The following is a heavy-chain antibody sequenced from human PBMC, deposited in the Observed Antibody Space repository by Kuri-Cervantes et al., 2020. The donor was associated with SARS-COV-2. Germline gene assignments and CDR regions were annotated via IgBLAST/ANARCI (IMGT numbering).Heavy chain of an antibody. CDR2: IYYSGST. J-gene: IGHJ4*02. D-gene: IGHD3-22*01. Sequence: SETLSLTCTVSGGSISSTDYYWGWLRQPPGKGLEWIGSIYYSGSTYYNPSLKSRVTVSVDTSKNQFSLELSSVTAADTAVYYCARGSHQYYYDSSGYYDYWGQGTLVTGSS. CDR3: ARGSHQYYYDSSGYYDY. V-gene: IGHV4-39*07. CDR1: GGSISSTDYY.